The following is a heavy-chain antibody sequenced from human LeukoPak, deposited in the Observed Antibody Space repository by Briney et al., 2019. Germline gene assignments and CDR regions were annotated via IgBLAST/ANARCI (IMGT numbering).Heavy chain of an antibody. D-gene: IGHD6-19*01. Sequence: SETLSLTCTVSGGSISSYYWSWIRQPPGKGLEWIGYVYYSGSTNYNPSLKSRVTMSVDTSKNQFSLRLSSVTAADTAVYYCAREGDSSGWYFDYWGQGTLVTVSS. J-gene: IGHJ4*02. V-gene: IGHV4-59*01. CDR1: GGSISSYY. CDR2: VYYSGST. CDR3: AREGDSSGWYFDY.